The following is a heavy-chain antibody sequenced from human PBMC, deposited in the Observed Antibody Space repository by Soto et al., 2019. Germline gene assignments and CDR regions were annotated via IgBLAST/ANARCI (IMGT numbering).Heavy chain of an antibody. D-gene: IGHD3-10*01. Sequence: SETLSLTCTVSGDSISSSSYYWGWIRQPPGKGLEWIGSIYYSGSTYYNPSLKSRVTISEYTSKNQFSLQLSSVTAADTAVYYCARSRLLWFGEGELDYWGQGTLVTVSS. CDR3: ARSRLLWFGEGELDY. J-gene: IGHJ4*02. CDR1: GDSISSSSYY. CDR2: IYYSGST. V-gene: IGHV4-39*01.